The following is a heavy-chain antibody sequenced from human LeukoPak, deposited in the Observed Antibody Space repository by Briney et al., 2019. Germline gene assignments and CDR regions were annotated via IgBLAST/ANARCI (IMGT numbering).Heavy chain of an antibody. CDR1: GGSISSGSYY. CDR3: ARVITSRGPYSFDY. D-gene: IGHD1-14*01. Sequence: SETLSLTCTVSGGSISSGSYYRSWIRQPAGKGLEWIGRIYTSGSTNYNPSLKSRVTMSVDTSKNQFSLKLSSVTAADTAVYYCARVITSRGPYSFDYWGQGTLVTVSS. V-gene: IGHV4-61*02. J-gene: IGHJ4*02. CDR2: IYTSGST.